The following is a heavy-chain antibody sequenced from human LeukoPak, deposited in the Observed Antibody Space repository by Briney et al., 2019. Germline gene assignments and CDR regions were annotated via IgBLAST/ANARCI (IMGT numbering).Heavy chain of an antibody. CDR3: ARHHRVTTSDY. CDR2: ISAYNGNT. V-gene: IGHV1-18*04. D-gene: IGHD4-17*01. J-gene: IGHJ4*02. CDR1: GYTFTSYY. Sequence: ASVKVSCKASGYTFTSYYMHWVRQAPGQGLEWMGWISAYNGNTNYAQKLQGRVTMTTDTSTSTAYMELRSLRSDDTAVYYCARHHRVTTSDYWGQGTLVTVPS.